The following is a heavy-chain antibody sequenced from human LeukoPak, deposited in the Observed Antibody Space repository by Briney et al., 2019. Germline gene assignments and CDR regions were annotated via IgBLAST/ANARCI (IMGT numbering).Heavy chain of an antibody. V-gene: IGHV3-7*04. CDR1: GFSFSSYW. J-gene: IGHJ5*02. D-gene: IGHD5-18*01. CDR2: IKQDESET. CDR3: ARAYSYGYLT. Sequence: GGSLRLSCEGSGFSFSSYWMTWVRQSPGKGPEWVANIKQDESETYTVDSVKGRFTISRDNAKNSLYLQVNSLRAEDTAVYYCARAYSYGYLTWGQGTLVTVSS.